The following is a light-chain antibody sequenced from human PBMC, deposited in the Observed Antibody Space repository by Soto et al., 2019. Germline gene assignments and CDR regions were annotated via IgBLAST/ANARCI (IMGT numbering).Light chain of an antibody. CDR1: QSVSSGH. V-gene: IGKV3-20*01. CDR3: QQYHISPRT. CDR2: GAS. J-gene: IGKJ1*01. Sequence: EVVLTQSPDTLSLSPGERATLSCRASQSVSSGHLAWYQHKPGQPPRLLIYGASNRAAGISDRFSGSGSGTDFTLTISRLESEDFAVYYCQQYHISPRTFGQGTKVEI.